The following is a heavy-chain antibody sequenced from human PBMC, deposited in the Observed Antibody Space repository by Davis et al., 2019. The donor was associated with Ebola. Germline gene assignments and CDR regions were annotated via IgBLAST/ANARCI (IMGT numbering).Heavy chain of an antibody. D-gene: IGHD4-17*01. CDR3: ARAPTTAISQRGDFDL. J-gene: IGHJ2*01. CDR1: GVTFDTTS. Sequence: PGGSLRLSCVASGVTFDTTSMNWVRQAPGKGLEWVSAISSSSTYIYYAESVRGRFTASRDNAKTTLYLQMDGLRADDPAVYYCARAPTTAISQRGDFDLWGRGTLVVVSS. CDR2: ISSSSTYI. V-gene: IGHV3-21*01.